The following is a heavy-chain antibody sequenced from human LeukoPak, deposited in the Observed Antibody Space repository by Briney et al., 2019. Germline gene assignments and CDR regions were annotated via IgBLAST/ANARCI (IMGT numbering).Heavy chain of an antibody. CDR1: GYSISSGYY. CDR2: IYQSGNT. V-gene: IGHV4-38-2*01. D-gene: IGHD3-22*01. CDR3: ARTYYYDSSGHAYFDY. J-gene: IGHJ4*02. Sequence: SETLSLTCAVSGYSISSGYYWGWIRQPPGKGLEWIGSIYQSGNTYYNPSLKSRVTISVDTSKNQFSLKLSSVTAADTAVYYCARTYYYDSSGHAYFDYWGQGTLVTVSS.